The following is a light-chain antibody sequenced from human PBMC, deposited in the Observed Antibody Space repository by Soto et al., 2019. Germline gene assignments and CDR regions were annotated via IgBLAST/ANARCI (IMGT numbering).Light chain of an antibody. J-gene: IGKJ3*01. CDR1: QSVSSY. V-gene: IGKV3-11*01. CDR3: QQRSGWPPLFT. Sequence: IVLTQSPATLSLSPGERATLSCRASQSVSSYLAWYQQRPGQPPRLLIYDASNRATGIPARFSGSGSGTDFTLTISSLEPEDFAIYYCQQRSGWPPLFTFGPGTKVDI. CDR2: DAS.